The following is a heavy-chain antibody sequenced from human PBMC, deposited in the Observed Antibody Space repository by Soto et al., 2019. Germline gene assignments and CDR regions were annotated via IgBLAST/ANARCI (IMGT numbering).Heavy chain of an antibody. CDR3: AHTSGGGNSAGFDY. D-gene: IGHD2-21*02. CDR1: GFSLSTSRVG. V-gene: IGHV2-5*02. CDR2: IYWDDDK. Sequence: QITLKESGPTLVKPTQTLTLTCTFSGFSLSTSRVGVGWIRQPPGKALEWLALIYWDDDKRYSPSLKSRLTITKDTSKNQVVLTMTNTDPVDTATYYCAHTSGGGNSAGFDYWGQGTLVTVSS. J-gene: IGHJ4*02.